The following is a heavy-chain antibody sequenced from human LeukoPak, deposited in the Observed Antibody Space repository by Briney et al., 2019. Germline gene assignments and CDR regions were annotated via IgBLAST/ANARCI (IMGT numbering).Heavy chain of an antibody. CDR1: GGSISSYY. V-gene: IGHV4-4*07. J-gene: IGHJ6*03. CDR2: IYTSGST. D-gene: IGHD2-21*02. Sequence: SETLSLTCTVPGGSISSYYWSWIRQPAGKGLEWIGRIYTSGSTNYNPSLKSRVTISVDTSKNQFSLKLSSVTAADTAVYYCARVGEFVVVTASTHSYYMDVWGKGTTVTVSS. CDR3: ARVGEFVVVTASTHSYYMDV.